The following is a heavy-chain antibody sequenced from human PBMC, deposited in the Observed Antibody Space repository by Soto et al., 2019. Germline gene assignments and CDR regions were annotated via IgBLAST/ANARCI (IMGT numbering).Heavy chain of an antibody. Sequence: QVQLVQSGAEVKKPGSSVKVSCKASGGTFSSYAISWVRQAPGQGLEWMGGIIPIFGTANYAQKFQGRVTITADKSTSTAYMALRSMRSEDTAVYYCASSIPITLVRGVLGYGMDVWGQGTTVTVSS. CDR2: IIPIFGTA. D-gene: IGHD3-10*01. CDR3: ASSIPITLVRGVLGYGMDV. CDR1: GGTFSSYA. V-gene: IGHV1-69*06. J-gene: IGHJ6*02.